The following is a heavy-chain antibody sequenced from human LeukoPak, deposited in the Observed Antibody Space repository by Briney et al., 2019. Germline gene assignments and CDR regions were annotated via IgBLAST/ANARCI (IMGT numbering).Heavy chain of an antibody. CDR2: IKTKTYGGTT. V-gene: IGHV3-49*03. D-gene: IGHD1-26*01. Sequence: GGSLRLSCTTSGFTFGDHGVSWFRQAPGKGPEWISFIKTKTYGGTTEYAASVKGRFTISRDDSTGIAYLQVDSLKPEDTAVYYCSRGVIVGAAYFDYWGQGTLVTVSS. J-gene: IGHJ4*02. CDR3: SRGVIVGAAYFDY. CDR1: GFTFGDHG.